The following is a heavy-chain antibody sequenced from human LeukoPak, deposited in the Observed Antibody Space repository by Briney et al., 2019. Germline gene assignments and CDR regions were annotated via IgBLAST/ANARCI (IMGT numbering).Heavy chain of an antibody. D-gene: IGHD3-22*01. CDR3: ARAPYYSHVEFYFDY. CDR2: MKQDGSEK. Sequence: GGSLRLSCAASGFTFTSYAMSWVRQAPGQGLEWVANMKQDGSEKYYVDSVKGRFTISRDNAKNSLYLQMNSLRAEDTAVYYCARAPYYSHVEFYFDYWGQGTLVTVSS. J-gene: IGHJ4*02. V-gene: IGHV3-7*03. CDR1: GFTFTSYA.